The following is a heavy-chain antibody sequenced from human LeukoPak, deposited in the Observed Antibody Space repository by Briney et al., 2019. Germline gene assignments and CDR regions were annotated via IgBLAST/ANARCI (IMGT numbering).Heavy chain of an antibody. V-gene: IGHV4-4*02. CDR2: IYHSGST. CDR3: AREAYSSSWYRARYPYYFDY. Sequence: SGTLSLTCAVSGVSISSSNWWSWVRQPPGKGLEWIGEIYHSGSTNYNPSLKSRVTISVDKSKNQFSLKLSSVTAADTAVYYCAREAYSSSWYRARYPYYFDYWGQGTLVTVSS. J-gene: IGHJ4*02. D-gene: IGHD6-13*01. CDR1: GVSISSSNW.